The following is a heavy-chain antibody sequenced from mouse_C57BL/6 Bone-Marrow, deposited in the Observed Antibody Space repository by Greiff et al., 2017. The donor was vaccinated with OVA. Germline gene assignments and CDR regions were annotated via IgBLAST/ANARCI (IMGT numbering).Heavy chain of an antibody. V-gene: IGHV1-64*01. CDR2: IHPNSGST. Sequence: QVQLQQPGAELVKPGASVKLSCKASGYTFTSYWMHWVKQRPGQGLEWIGMIHPNSGSTNYNEKFKSKATLTVDKSSSTAYMQLSSLTSEDSAVYYCAREGIDYGNCRYWYFDVWGTGTTVTVSS. CDR1: GYTFTSYW. J-gene: IGHJ1*03. D-gene: IGHD2-1*01. CDR3: AREGIDYGNCRYWYFDV.